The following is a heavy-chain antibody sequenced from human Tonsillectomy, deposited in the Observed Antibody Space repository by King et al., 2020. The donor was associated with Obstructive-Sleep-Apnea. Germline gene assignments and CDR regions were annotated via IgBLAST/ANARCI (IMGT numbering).Heavy chain of an antibody. Sequence: VQLVESGGGLVQPGGSLRLSCAASGFTVSSNYMSWVRQAPGKGLEWVSVIYSGGSTYYADSVKGRFTISRHNSKNTLYLQTNSLRAEDTAVYYCARDLGIAAANDAFDIWGQGTMVTVSS. CDR1: GFTVSSNY. J-gene: IGHJ3*02. D-gene: IGHD6-13*01. CDR3: ARDLGIAAANDAFDI. CDR2: IYSGGST. V-gene: IGHV3-53*04.